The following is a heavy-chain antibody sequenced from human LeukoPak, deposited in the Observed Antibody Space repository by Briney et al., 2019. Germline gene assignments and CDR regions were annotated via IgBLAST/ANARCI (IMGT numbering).Heavy chain of an antibody. CDR3: ARESEAMVRGVTPFDY. Sequence: PSETLSLTCTVSGGSISSSSYYWGWIRQPPGKGLEWIGSIYYSGSTYYNPSLKSRVTISVDTSKNQFSLKLSSVTAADTAVYYCARESEAMVRGVTPFDYWGQGTLVTVSS. CDR1: GGSISSSSYY. CDR2: IYYSGST. D-gene: IGHD3-10*01. J-gene: IGHJ4*02. V-gene: IGHV4-39*07.